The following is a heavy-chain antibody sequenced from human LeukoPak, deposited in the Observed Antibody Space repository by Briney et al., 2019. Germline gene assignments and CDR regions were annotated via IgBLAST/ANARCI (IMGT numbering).Heavy chain of an antibody. CDR2: SSWNSGSI. D-gene: IGHD2-2*01. Sequence: GWALLLSCAASGFTFDDYALHGVRRAPARDGAGVSGSSWNSGSIGYAESVKGRFTISRDNAKNSLYLQMYSLRAEDMALDYWAKADRTSNAFDIWGQGTMVTVSS. CDR3: AKADRTSNAFDI. J-gene: IGHJ3*02. V-gene: IGHV3-9*03. CDR1: GFTFDDYA.